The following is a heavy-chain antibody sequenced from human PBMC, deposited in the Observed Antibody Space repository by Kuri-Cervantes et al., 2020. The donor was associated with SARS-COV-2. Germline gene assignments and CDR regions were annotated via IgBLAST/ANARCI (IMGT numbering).Heavy chain of an antibody. CDR2: IYYSGST. CDR3: ARGDAGIAVAGDAFDI. D-gene: IGHD6-19*01. V-gene: IGHV4-59*12. CDR1: GGSISSYY. Sequence: SETLSLTCTVSGGSISSYYWSWIRQPPGKGLEWIGYIYYSGSTNYNPSLKSRVTISVDTSKNQFSLKLSSVTAADTAVYYCARGDAGIAVAGDAFDIWGQGTMVTVSS. J-gene: IGHJ3*02.